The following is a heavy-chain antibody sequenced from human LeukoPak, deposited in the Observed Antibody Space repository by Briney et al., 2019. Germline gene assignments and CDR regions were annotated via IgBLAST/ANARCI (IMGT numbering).Heavy chain of an antibody. J-gene: IGHJ5*02. V-gene: IGHV4-59*01. CDR2: IHYTGST. D-gene: IGHD1-1*01. CDR1: SGSISYFY. CDR3: ARHGTSGTNLNWFDP. Sequence: SETLSLTCTVSSGSISYFYWNWIRQPPGKGLEWIGYIHYTGSTNYNPSLKSRVTISVDTSKTQFSLKLSSVTAADTAVYYCARHGTSGTNLNWFDPWGQGTLVTVSS.